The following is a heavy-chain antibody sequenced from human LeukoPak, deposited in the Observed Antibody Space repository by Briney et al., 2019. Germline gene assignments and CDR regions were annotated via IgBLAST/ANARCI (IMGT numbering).Heavy chain of an antibody. CDR1: GFTFSSYA. Sequence: PGGSLRLSCAASGFTFSSYAMGWARQAPGKGLEWVSIIYSGGSTYYADSVKGRFTISRNNSKNTLYLQMNSLRADDTAFYYCARGLQQQLGWFDPWGQGTLVTVSS. V-gene: IGHV3-53*04. D-gene: IGHD6-13*01. CDR3: ARGLQQQLGWFDP. J-gene: IGHJ5*02. CDR2: IYSGGST.